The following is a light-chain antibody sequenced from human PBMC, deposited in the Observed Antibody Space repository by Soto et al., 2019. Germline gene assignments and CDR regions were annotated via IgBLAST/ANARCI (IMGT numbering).Light chain of an antibody. CDR3: LQHNSYPALT. Sequence: DLQMTQSPSSLSASVGDRVTITCRASQGISNDLGWYQQKPGKAPKRLIYAESSLQSGFPSRFSGSGSGTEFTLTISSLQPEDFATYYCLQHNSYPALTFGGGTKVEIK. J-gene: IGKJ4*01. CDR1: QGISND. CDR2: AES. V-gene: IGKV1-17*01.